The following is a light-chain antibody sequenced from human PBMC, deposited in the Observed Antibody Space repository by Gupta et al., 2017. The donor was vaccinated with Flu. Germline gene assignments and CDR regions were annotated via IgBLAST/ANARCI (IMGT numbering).Light chain of an antibody. CDR2: DAS. CDR3: QQRSNWLT. V-gene: IGKV3-11*01. J-gene: IGKJ4*01. Sequence: PGKRATLACRASQSVRNYLAWYQQKPGQAPRLLIYDASNRATGIPARFSGSGSGTDFTLTISSLEPEDFAVYYCQQRSNWLTFGGGTKVEIK. CDR1: QSVRNY.